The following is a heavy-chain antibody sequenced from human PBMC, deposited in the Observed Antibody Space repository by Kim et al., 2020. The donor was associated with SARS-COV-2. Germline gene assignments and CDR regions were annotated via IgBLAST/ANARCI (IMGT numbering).Heavy chain of an antibody. CDR3: ARDGGRELRYFDWLLYTTFDY. D-gene: IGHD3-9*01. Sequence: FTISRDNSKNTLYLQMNSLRAEDTAVYYCARDGGRELRYFDWLLYTTFDYWGQGTLVTVSS. V-gene: IGHV3-30*01. J-gene: IGHJ4*02.